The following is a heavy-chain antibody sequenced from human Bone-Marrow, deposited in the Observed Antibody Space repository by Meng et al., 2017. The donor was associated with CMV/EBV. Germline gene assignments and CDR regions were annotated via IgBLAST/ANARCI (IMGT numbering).Heavy chain of an antibody. J-gene: IGHJ4*02. V-gene: IGHV3-66*02. CDR1: GFTFSSYN. D-gene: IGHD3-22*01. CDR3: ARGGGYYAIDY. CDR2: IYSDGRT. Sequence: GESLKISCAASGFTFSSYNMNWVRQAPGKGLEWVSVIYSDGRTYYADSVKGRFTISRDNSKNTLDLQMNSLRDEDTAVYYCARGGGYYAIDYWGQGTLVTVSS.